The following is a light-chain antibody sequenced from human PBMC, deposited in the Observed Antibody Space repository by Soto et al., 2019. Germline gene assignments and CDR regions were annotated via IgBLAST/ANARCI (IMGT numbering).Light chain of an antibody. V-gene: IGKV1-39*01. CDR1: QSITNY. CDR3: QQSYSTPLT. Sequence: DIPMTQSPSSLSASVGDRVTITCRPSQSITNYLNWYQHEPGKAPKLLIYAASSLQSGVPSRFSGSGSGTDFTLTISSLRPEDFASYYCQQSYSTPLTFGGGTKVEIK. J-gene: IGKJ4*01. CDR2: AAS.